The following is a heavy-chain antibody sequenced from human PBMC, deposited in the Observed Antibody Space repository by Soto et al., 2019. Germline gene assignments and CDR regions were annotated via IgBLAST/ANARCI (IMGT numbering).Heavy chain of an antibody. CDR1: GYSISSGYY. CDR3: ARIKTTLRLGELSLFDY. CDR2: IYHSGST. J-gene: IGHJ4*02. V-gene: IGHV4-38-2*01. Sequence: NPSETLSLTCAVSGYSISSGYYWGWIRQPPGKGLEWIGSIYHSGSTYYNPSLKSRVTISVDTSKNQFSLKLSSVTAADTAVYYCARIKTTLRLGELSLFDYWGQGTLVTVSS. D-gene: IGHD3-16*02.